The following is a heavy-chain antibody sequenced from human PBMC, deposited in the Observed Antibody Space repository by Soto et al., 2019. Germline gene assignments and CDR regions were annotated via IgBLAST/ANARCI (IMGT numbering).Heavy chain of an antibody. D-gene: IGHD3-22*01. J-gene: IGHJ6*02. Sequence: SETLSLTCTVSGGSISSGGYYWSWIRQHPGKGLEWIGYIYYSGSTYYNPSLKSRVTISVDTSKNQFSLKLSSVTAADTAVYYCARDSRVVVINGSPYYYYGMDVWGQGTTVTVS. CDR1: GGSISSGGYY. CDR3: ARDSRVVVINGSPYYYYGMDV. CDR2: IYYSGST. V-gene: IGHV4-31*03.